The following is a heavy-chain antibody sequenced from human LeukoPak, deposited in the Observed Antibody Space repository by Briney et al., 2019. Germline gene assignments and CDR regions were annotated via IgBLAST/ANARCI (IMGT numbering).Heavy chain of an antibody. Sequence: PSQTLSLTCTVSGGSISSGGYYWSWIRQPPGKGLEWIGYIYHSGSTYYNPSLKSRVTISVDRSKNQLSLKLSSVTAADTAVYYCASYRYDILTGYLDYWGQGTLVTVSS. D-gene: IGHD3-9*01. CDR1: GGSISSGGYY. CDR3: ASYRYDILTGYLDY. V-gene: IGHV4-30-2*01. CDR2: IYHSGST. J-gene: IGHJ4*02.